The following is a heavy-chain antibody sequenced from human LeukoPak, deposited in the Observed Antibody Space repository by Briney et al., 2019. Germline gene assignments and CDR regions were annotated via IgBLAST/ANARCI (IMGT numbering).Heavy chain of an antibody. V-gene: IGHV4-4*02. CDR1: GGSVSSTNW. D-gene: IGHD6-25*01. CDR3: AREGGFYRPLDY. CDR2: VHLDGRT. Sequence: PSETLSLTCGVSGGSVSSTNWWTWIRQPPGKGLEWIGEVHLDGRTNFNPSLKSRLTMSVDLSENHVSLKLTSVTAADTAVYYCAREGGFYRPLDYSGQGTLVTVSS. J-gene: IGHJ4*02.